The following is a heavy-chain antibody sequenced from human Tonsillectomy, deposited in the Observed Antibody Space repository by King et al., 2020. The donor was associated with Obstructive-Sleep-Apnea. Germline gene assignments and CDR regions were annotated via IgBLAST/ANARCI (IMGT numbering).Heavy chain of an antibody. CDR3: ATRGPTTYGSGSYYPFDY. CDR1: DYSISSGYF. V-gene: IGHV4-38-2*02. CDR2: IYHSGST. J-gene: IGHJ4*02. Sequence: MQLQESGPGLVRPSETLSLTCTVSDYSISSGYFWGWIRQPPGKGLEWIGNIYHSGSTYYNPSLKSRVTISVDTSKNKFSLNLSSVTAADTAVYYCATRGPTTYGSGSYYPFDYWGQGTLVTVSS. D-gene: IGHD3-10*01.